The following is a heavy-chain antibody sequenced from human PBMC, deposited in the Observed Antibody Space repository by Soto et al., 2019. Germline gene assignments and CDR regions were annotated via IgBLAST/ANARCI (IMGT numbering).Heavy chain of an antibody. CDR1: GITFSSYD. Sequence: QVQLVESGGGVVQPGRSLRLSCAASGITFSSYDMHWVRQAPGKGLEWVAVISYDGSNKYYADSVKGRFTISRDNAKNTRYLQMSSLRAEDTAVYYCAKDYWPARGSGSPLDSWGQGTLVTVSS. D-gene: IGHD3-10*01. J-gene: IGHJ4*02. CDR3: AKDYWPARGSGSPLDS. CDR2: ISYDGSNK. V-gene: IGHV3-30*18.